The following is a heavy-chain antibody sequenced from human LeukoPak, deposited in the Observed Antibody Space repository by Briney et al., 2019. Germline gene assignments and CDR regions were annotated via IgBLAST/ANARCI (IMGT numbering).Heavy chain of an antibody. CDR3: ARGREDAFDI. V-gene: IGHV1-8*02. J-gene: IGHJ3*02. CDR2: MNPNSGNT. Sequence: ASVKVSCKASGYTFTSYGISWVRQAPGQGLEWMGWMNPNSGNTGYAQKFQGRVTMTRNTSISTAYMELSSLRSEDTAVYYCARGREDAFDIWGQGTMVTVSS. CDR1: GYTFTSYG.